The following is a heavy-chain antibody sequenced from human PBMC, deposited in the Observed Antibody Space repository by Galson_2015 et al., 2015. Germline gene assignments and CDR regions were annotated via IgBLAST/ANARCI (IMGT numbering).Heavy chain of an antibody. CDR3: ARQSGGPFGRGGRCYSDY. Sequence: PALVKPTQTLTLTCTFSGFSLSTSGVGVGWIRQPPGKALEWLALIYWTDDKRYSPSLKSRLTITKDTSKNQVVLTMTNMDPVDTATYYGARQSGGPFGRGGRCYSDYWGQGTLVTVSS. D-gene: IGHD2-15*01. CDR1: GFSLSTSGVG. CDR2: IYWTDDK. J-gene: IGHJ4*02. V-gene: IGHV2-5*01.